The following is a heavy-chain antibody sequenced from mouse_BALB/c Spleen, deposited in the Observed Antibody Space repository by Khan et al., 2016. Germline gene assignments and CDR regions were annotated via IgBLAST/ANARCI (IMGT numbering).Heavy chain of an antibody. D-gene: IGHD1-2*01. Sequence: QVRLQQSGAELVRPGTSVKISCKASGYTFTNYWLGWVKQRPGHGLEWIGDFYPGGDYINYNEKFKGKATLTADTSSSTAYMHLSSLTAEDSAVYFCARSLLRVRTDYWGQGTTLTVSS. CDR2: FYPGGDYI. J-gene: IGHJ2*01. V-gene: IGHV1-63*02. CDR1: GYTFTNYW. CDR3: ARSLLRVRTDY.